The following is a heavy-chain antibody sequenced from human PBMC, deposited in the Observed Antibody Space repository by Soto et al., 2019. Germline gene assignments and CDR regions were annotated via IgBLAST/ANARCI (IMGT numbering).Heavy chain of an antibody. J-gene: IGHJ6*02. Sequence: GGSLRLSCAASGFTFSSYSMNWVRQAPGKGLEWVSSISSSSSYIYYADSVKGRFTISRDNAKNSLYLQMNSLRAEDTAVYYCARDGGMTYYYYYGMDVWGQGTTVTVSS. CDR2: ISSSSSYI. CDR1: GFTFSSYS. CDR3: ARDGGMTYYYYYGMDV. D-gene: IGHD3-16*01. V-gene: IGHV3-21*01.